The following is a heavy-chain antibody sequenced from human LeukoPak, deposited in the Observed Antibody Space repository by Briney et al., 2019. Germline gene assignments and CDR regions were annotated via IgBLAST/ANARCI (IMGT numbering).Heavy chain of an antibody. J-gene: IGHJ4*02. V-gene: IGHV3-7*01. CDR1: GFTIENYS. D-gene: IGHD2-21*02. Sequence: GGSLRLSCAASGFTIENYSMNWVRQAPGKGLEWVANIEEDADDINYVDSVKGRFTISRDNAKNSLFLQMNSLRAEDTATYYCTRDFGSGVVVTAIVDWGQGTLVTVSS. CDR3: TRDFGSGVVVTAIVD. CDR2: IEEDADDI.